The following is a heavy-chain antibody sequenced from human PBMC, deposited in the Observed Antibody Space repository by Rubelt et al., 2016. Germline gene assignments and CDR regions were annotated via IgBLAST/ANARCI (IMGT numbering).Heavy chain of an antibody. CDR3: ARSGENSGYWQFDY. CDR2: INGGNGNT. D-gene: IGHD5-12*01. V-gene: IGHV1-3*01. Sequence: QVQLVQSGAEVKKPGASVKVSCKASGYTFTSYYMHWVRQAPGQRLEWMGWINGGNGNTKYSQKFQGRVTMTRDTSTGTVYMELSSLRSEDTAVYYCARSGENSGYWQFDYWGQGTLVTVSS. J-gene: IGHJ4*02. CDR1: GYTFTSYY.